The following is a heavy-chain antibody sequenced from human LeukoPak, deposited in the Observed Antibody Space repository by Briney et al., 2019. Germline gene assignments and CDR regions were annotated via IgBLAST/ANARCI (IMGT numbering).Heavy chain of an antibody. CDR2: FNEGGNT. V-gene: IGHV3-23*01. CDR3: AKVGPGTSGWKFDN. Sequence: GGSLRLSCAASGFTFDDYAMHWVRQAPGKGLEWVSAFNEGGNTHYAESVKGRFTISRDNSKNTLYLQMNSLRAEDTAVYYCAKVGPGTSGWKFDNWGQGTLVTVSS. J-gene: IGHJ4*02. D-gene: IGHD6-19*01. CDR1: GFTFDDYA.